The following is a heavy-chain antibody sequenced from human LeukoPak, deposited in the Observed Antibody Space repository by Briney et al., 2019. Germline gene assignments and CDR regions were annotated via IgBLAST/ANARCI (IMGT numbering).Heavy chain of an antibody. Sequence: GGSLRLSCAASGFTFSSYWMSWVRQAPGKGLEWVASIKQDGSEKYYVDSVKGRFTISRDNAKNSLYLQMSSLRAEDTALYYCARAPGEGWFDPWGQGTLVTVSS. J-gene: IGHJ5*02. CDR1: GFTFSSYW. CDR2: IKQDGSEK. CDR3: ARAPGEGWFDP. D-gene: IGHD4-17*01. V-gene: IGHV3-7*01.